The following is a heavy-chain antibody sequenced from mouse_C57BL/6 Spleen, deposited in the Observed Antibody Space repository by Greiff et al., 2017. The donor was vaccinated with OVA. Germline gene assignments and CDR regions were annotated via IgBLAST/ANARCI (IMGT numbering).Heavy chain of an antibody. J-gene: IGHJ3*01. Sequence: EVKLMESGPELVKPGASVKISCKASGYSFTDYNMNWVKQSNGKSLEWIGVINPNYGTTSYNQKFKGKATLTVDQSSSTAYMQLNSLTSEDSAVYYCARDYGSPYRAWFAYWGQGTLVTVSA. CDR1: GYSFTDYN. D-gene: IGHD1-1*01. CDR3: ARDYGSPYRAWFAY. CDR2: INPNYGTT. V-gene: IGHV1-39*01.